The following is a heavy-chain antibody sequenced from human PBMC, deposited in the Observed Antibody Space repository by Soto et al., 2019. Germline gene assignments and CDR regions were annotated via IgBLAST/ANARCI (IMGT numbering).Heavy chain of an antibody. CDR1: GGSISTTGSS. CDR2: ISYIGVT. V-gene: IGHV4-30-2*06. CDR3: ARDLCRGGSCYVDY. J-gene: IGHJ4*02. D-gene: IGHD2-15*01. Sequence: SETLSLTCAVSGGSISTTGSSWMWIRQSPGKGLEWLGYISYIGVTYYNPSLKSRGSMSLDRSKNQFSLRLNSVTAADTALYYCARDLCRGGSCYVDYWGQGAPVTVSS.